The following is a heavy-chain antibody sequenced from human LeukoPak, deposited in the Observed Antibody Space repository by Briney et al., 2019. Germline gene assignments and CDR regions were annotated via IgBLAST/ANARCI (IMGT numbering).Heavy chain of an antibody. Sequence: ETLSLTCTVSGGSISSSSYYWGWIRQPPGKGLEWIGSIYYSGSTYYNPSLKSRVTISVDTSKNQFSLKLSSVTAADTAVYYCARASIAARVIDYWGQGTLVTVSS. CDR2: IYYSGST. D-gene: IGHD6-6*01. V-gene: IGHV4-39*07. CDR3: ARASIAARVIDY. J-gene: IGHJ4*02. CDR1: GGSISSSSYY.